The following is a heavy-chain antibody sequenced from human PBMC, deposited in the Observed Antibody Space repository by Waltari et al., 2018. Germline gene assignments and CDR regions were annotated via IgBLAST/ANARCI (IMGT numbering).Heavy chain of an antibody. CDR3: LRGAVTRTLVAVTFDH. V-gene: IGHV1-18*01. Sequence: QVQLVQSGAEVKKPGSSVNVSCNASGYRFTNFGINWFRQAPGQGLEWMGWISAYNGKTDYAKKIPGRVTMTTDRSTNTAYLEMRSLRSADTALYYCLRGAVTRTLVAVTFDHWGKGTMV. D-gene: IGHD6-19*01. CDR2: ISAYNGKT. CDR1: GYRFTNFG. J-gene: IGHJ4*02.